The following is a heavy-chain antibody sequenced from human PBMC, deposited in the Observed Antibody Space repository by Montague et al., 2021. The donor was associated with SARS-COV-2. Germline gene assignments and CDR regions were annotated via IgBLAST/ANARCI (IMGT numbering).Heavy chain of an antibody. CDR3: ARHGWGWLRLLRPFDY. D-gene: IGHD5-12*01. J-gene: IGHJ4*02. CDR2: IYYSGST. CDR1: GGSISSSTYY. Sequence: SETLSLTCTVSGGSISSSTYYWGWIRQPPGEGLEWIGSIYYSGSTYYNPSLKSRVTISVDTSKNQFSLKLSSVTAADTAVYYRARHGWGWLRLLRPFDYWGQGTLVTVSS. V-gene: IGHV4-39*01.